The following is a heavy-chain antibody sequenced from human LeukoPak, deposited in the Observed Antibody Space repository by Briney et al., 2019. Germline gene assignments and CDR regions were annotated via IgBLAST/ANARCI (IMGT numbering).Heavy chain of an antibody. V-gene: IGHV4-61*02. CDR2: VYTSGST. Sequence: PSQTLSLTCTVSGGSISSGSYYWSWIRQPAGKGLEWIGRVYTSGSTNYNPSLKSRVTISLDTSKNQFSLKLSSVTAADTAVYYCARVGGDTRTRFFDYWGQGTLVTVSS. J-gene: IGHJ4*02. D-gene: IGHD3-10*01. CDR1: GGSISSGSYY. CDR3: ARVGGDTRTRFFDY.